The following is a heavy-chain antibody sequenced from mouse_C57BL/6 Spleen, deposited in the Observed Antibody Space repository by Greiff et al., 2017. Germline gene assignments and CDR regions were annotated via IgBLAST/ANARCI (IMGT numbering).Heavy chain of an antibody. V-gene: IGHV1-53*01. Sequence: VQLQQSGTELVKPGASVKLSCKASGYTFTSYWMHWVKPRPGQGLEWIGNINPSNGGTNYNEKFKSKATLTVDKSSSTAYMQLSSLTSEDSAVYYCAREWLPPYAMDYWGQGTSVTVSS. CDR1: GYTFTSYW. D-gene: IGHD2-2*01. J-gene: IGHJ4*01. CDR2: INPSNGGT. CDR3: AREWLPPYAMDY.